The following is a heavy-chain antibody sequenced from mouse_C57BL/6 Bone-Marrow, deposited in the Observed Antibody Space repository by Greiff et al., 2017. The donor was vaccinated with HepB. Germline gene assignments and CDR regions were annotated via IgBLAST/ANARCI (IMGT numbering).Heavy chain of an antibody. CDR3: TSYYYGSSHYYFDY. Sequence: EVQRVESGEGLVKPGGSLKLSCAASGFTFSSYAMSWVRQTPEKRLEWVAYISSGGDYIYYADTVKGRFTISRDNARNTLYLQMSSLKSEDTAMYYCTSYYYGSSHYYFDYWGQGTTLTVSS. CDR2: ISSGGDYI. CDR1: GFTFSSYA. D-gene: IGHD1-1*01. V-gene: IGHV5-9-1*02. J-gene: IGHJ2*01.